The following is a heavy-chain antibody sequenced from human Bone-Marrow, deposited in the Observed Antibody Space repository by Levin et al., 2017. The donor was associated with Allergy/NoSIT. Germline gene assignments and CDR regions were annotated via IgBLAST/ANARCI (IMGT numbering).Heavy chain of an antibody. CDR1: GYSFTTSW. V-gene: IGHV5-51*01. CDR3: ARLPGAYCSGINCPPHNWFDP. D-gene: IGHD2-15*01. Sequence: GESLKISCKGSGYSFTTSWIAWVRQMPGKGLEWMGIIYPGDSETRYSPSFQGQVTMSADKFISTAYLQWSSLKASDTAIYYCARLPGAYCSGINCPPHNWFDPWGQGTLVTVSS. CDR2: IYPGDSET. J-gene: IGHJ5*02.